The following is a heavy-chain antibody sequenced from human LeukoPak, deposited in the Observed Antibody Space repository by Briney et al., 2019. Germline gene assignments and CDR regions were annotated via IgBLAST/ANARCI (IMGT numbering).Heavy chain of an antibody. V-gene: IGHV3-23*01. J-gene: IGHJ4*02. Sequence: PGGSLRLSCAASGLTLSRYAVSWVRPAPGEGLEWVSGVSTSGGSTYCADSVKGRFTISRDNSKNTLHLQMNSLRAEDTAIYYCAKQAYDSPRTDFDYWGQGTLVTVSS. D-gene: IGHD3-22*01. CDR3: AKQAYDSPRTDFDY. CDR2: VSTSGGST. CDR1: GLTLSRYA.